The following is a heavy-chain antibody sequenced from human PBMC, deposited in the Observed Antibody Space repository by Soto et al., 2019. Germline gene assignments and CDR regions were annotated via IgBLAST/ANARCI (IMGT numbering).Heavy chain of an antibody. Sequence: SLRLSCAASGFTFSSYGMHWVRQAPGKGLEWVAVIWYDGSSKYYADSVKGRFTISRDNSKNTLYLQMNSLRAEDTAVYYCAREAIARGYSYGLPFDPWGQGTLVTVSS. J-gene: IGHJ5*02. D-gene: IGHD5-18*01. CDR3: AREAIARGYSYGLPFDP. CDR2: IWYDGSSK. CDR1: GFTFSSYG. V-gene: IGHV3-33*01.